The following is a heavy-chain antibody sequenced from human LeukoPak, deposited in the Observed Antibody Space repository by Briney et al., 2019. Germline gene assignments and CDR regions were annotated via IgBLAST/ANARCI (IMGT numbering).Heavy chain of an antibody. Sequence: GGALRLSCAASGFSFSTYGMHWVRQAPGKGLEWVARIWYDGSNKYYADSVKGRFTISRDNSKNTLYLQMNSLRAEDTAVYYCARDQGCSSTNCYSLFFHYWGQGTLVTVSS. CDR1: GFSFSTYG. J-gene: IGHJ4*02. CDR3: ARDQGCSSTNCYSLFFHY. CDR2: IWYDGSNK. V-gene: IGHV3-33*01. D-gene: IGHD2-2*01.